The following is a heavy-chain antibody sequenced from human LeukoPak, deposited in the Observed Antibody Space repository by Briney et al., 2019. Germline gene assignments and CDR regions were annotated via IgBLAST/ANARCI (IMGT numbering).Heavy chain of an antibody. J-gene: IGHJ3*02. Sequence: ASVKVSCKASGYTFTSYYMHWVLQAPGQGLEWMGIINPSGGSTSYAQKFQGRVTMTRDTSTSTVYMELSSLRSEDTAVYYCASLYSGSYKSPRDAFDIWGQGTMVTVSS. CDR1: GYTFTSYY. CDR2: INPSGGST. V-gene: IGHV1-46*01. CDR3: ASLYSGSYKSPRDAFDI. D-gene: IGHD1-26*01.